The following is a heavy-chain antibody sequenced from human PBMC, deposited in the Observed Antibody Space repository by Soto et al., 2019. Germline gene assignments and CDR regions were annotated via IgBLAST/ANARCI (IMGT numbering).Heavy chain of an antibody. D-gene: IGHD3-3*01. CDR1: GFTFSSYA. Sequence: GGSLRLSCAASGFTFSSYAMHWVRQAPGKGLEWVAVISYDGSNKYYADSVKGRFTISRDNSKNTLYLQMNSLRAEDTAVYYCARDKQNYDFWSGYYNTGGDFDYWGQGTLVTVSS. V-gene: IGHV3-30-3*01. CDR3: ARDKQNYDFWSGYYNTGGDFDY. J-gene: IGHJ4*02. CDR2: ISYDGSNK.